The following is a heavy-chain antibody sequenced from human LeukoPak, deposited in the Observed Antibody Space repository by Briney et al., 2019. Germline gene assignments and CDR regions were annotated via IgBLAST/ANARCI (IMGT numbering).Heavy chain of an antibody. J-gene: IGHJ4*02. CDR1: GNYW. Sequence: QSGGSLRLSCVASGNYWMHRVRQAPGKGLVWVSHINSDGSWTSYADSVKGRFTISKDNAKNTVYLQMNSLRAEDTAVYYCVSFYETYWGRGTLVTVSS. D-gene: IGHD2/OR15-2a*01. V-gene: IGHV3-74*01. CDR3: VSFYETY. CDR2: INSDGSWT.